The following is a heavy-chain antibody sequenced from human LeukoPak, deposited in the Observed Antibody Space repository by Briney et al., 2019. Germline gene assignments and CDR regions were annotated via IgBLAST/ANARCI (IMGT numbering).Heavy chain of an antibody. J-gene: IGHJ3*02. CDR1: GFTFSSYG. D-gene: IGHD2-2*01. Sequence: GGSLRLSCAASGFTFSSYGMHWVRQAPGKGLEWVAVISYDGSNKYYADSVKGRFTISRDNSKNTLYLQMNSLRAEDTAVYYCAKYQLPGSAGAFDIWGQGTMVTVSS. V-gene: IGHV3-30*18. CDR3: AKYQLPGSAGAFDI. CDR2: ISYDGSNK.